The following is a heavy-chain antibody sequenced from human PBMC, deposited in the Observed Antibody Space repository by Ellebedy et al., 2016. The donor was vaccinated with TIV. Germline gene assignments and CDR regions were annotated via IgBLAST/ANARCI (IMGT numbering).Heavy chain of an antibody. CDR3: ARKTDTGTSGDY. CDR2: IYSGGST. J-gene: IGHJ4*02. V-gene: IGHV3-53*01. D-gene: IGHD1-1*01. CDR1: GFTVGNNF. Sequence: PGGSLRLSCAASGFTVGNNFMSWVRQAPGKGLEWVSLIYSGGSTDYADSVKGRFTISRDSSKNTLYLQMKRLIAEDTAMYYCARKTDTGTSGDYWGQGTPVTVSS.